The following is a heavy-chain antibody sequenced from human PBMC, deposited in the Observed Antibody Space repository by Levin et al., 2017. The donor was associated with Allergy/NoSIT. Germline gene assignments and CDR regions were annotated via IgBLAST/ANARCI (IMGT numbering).Heavy chain of an antibody. CDR3: ARDWVATIPPHFDY. Sequence: GASVKVSCKASGYTFTGYYMHWVRQAPGQGLEWMGWINPNSGGTNYAQKFQGRVTMTRDTSISTAYMELSRLRSDDTAVYYCARDWVATIPPHFDYWGQGTLVTVSS. J-gene: IGHJ4*02. CDR1: GYTFTGYY. D-gene: IGHD5-12*01. CDR2: INPNSGGT. V-gene: IGHV1-2*02.